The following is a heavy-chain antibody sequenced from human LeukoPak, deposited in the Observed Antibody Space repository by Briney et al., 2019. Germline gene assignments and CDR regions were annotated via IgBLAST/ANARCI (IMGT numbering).Heavy chain of an antibody. CDR1: GFPFSSHG. D-gene: IGHD6-13*01. CDR2: ISPGGGPT. V-gene: IGHV3-23*01. Sequence: PGGSLRLSCAGSGFPFSSHGMNWVRQAPGKGLEWVSGISPGGGPTYYADSVKGRFTISRDDLKSTLYLQMNSLRAEDTAVYYCARGAGYSSSWYYFDYWGQGTLVTVSS. CDR3: ARGAGYSSSWYYFDY. J-gene: IGHJ4*02.